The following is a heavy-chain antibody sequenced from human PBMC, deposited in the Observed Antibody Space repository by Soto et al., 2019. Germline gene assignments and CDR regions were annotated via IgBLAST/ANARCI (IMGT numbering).Heavy chain of an antibody. Sequence: QVRLQESGPGLVKPSETLSLTCTVSGGSVNSGGYYWNWIRQPLGKGLQWIGNFYYSGSPNYSPSLKSRVTISVDTSKNQFSLRLSSVTAADTAVYYCARLHSRGGDPWYYYGMDVWGQGTTVTVSS. CDR3: ARLHSRGGDPWYYYGMDV. D-gene: IGHD2-21*02. CDR2: FYYSGSP. V-gene: IGHV4-61*08. CDR1: GGSVNSGGYY. J-gene: IGHJ6*02.